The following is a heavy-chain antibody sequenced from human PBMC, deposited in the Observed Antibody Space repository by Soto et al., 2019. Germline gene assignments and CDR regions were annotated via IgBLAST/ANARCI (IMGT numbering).Heavy chain of an antibody. CDR3: AKELQFSGWLSAQTFDY. J-gene: IGHJ4*02. CDR2: ITGSGDST. Sequence: EVQLLESGGGLVQPGGSLRLSCAVSGFTFSSHAMRWVRQAPVKGLECVSSITGSGDSTYYADSVKGRFTIYRDKSKSTLYLQMNSLRAEDTAVYYCAKELQFSGWLSAQTFDYWGQGTQVTVSS. D-gene: IGHD6-19*01. CDR1: GFTFSSHA. V-gene: IGHV3-23*01.